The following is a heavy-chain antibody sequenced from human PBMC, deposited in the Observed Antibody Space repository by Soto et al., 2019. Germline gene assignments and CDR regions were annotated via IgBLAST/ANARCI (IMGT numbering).Heavy chain of an antibody. Sequence: SETLSLTCTVSGGSISGYYWSWIRQPPGKGLEWIGNVYYSGGAKYNPSVKRRVSISVDTSKNQFSLNLSSVTAADTAVYYRTRDGDGRMTTNPYYYYGMDVWGPGITVTVSS. CDR2: VYYSGGA. J-gene: IGHJ6*02. CDR1: GGSISGYY. V-gene: IGHV4-59*01. D-gene: IGHD2-21*02. CDR3: TRDGDGRMTTNPYYYYGMDV.